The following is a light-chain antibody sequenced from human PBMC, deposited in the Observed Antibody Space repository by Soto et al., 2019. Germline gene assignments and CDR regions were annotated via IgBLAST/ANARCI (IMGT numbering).Light chain of an antibody. Sequence: MTQSPATLSVSPGERVTLSCRASHSINDDVAWYQQKPGQPPTLVMYRSSARAIGIPARFRGSGSGTEFTLTISSLQSEDFGTYYCQQYNNWPLSFGGGTKVEI. V-gene: IGKV3-15*01. CDR3: QQYNNWPLS. CDR2: RSS. J-gene: IGKJ4*01. CDR1: HSINDD.